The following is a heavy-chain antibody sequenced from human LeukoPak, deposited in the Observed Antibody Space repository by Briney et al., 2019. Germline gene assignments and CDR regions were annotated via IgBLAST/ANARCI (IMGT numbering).Heavy chain of an antibody. Sequence: QTGGSLRLSCAASGFTFSSYWMSWVRQAPGKGLEWVANIKQDGSEKEYVDSVKGRFTISRDNAKNSLYLQMNSLRAEDTAGYYCARPVGYSSSWFSRYPFDYWGQGTLVIVSS. D-gene: IGHD6-13*01. V-gene: IGHV3-7*01. CDR1: GFTFSSYW. CDR3: ARPVGYSSSWFSRYPFDY. CDR2: IKQDGSEK. J-gene: IGHJ4*02.